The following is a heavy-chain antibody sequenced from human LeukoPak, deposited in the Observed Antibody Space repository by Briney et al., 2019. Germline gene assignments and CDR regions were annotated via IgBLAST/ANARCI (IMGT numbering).Heavy chain of an antibody. CDR1: GGSFSGYY. D-gene: IGHD6-19*01. CDR2: INHSGST. J-gene: IGHJ4*02. Sequence: PSETLSLTCAVYGGSFSGYYWSWIRQPPGKGLEWIGEINHSGSTNYNPSLKSRVTISVDTSKNQFSLKLSSVTAADTAVYYCARDGPLAVAYFYYWGQGTLVTVSS. CDR3: ARDGPLAVAYFYY. V-gene: IGHV4-34*01.